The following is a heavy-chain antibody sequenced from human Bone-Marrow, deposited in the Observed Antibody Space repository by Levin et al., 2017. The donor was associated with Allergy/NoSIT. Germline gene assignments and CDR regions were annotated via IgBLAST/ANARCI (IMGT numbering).Heavy chain of an antibody. D-gene: IGHD4-17*01. CDR2: ISSAGSTI. Sequence: GGSLRLSCAASGFTISDYYMSWIRQAPGKGLEWVSYISSAGSTIVYADSVRGRFTISRDNAKNSLFLHISSLRAEDTAVYYCATYFGDYYYFDSWGQGTLVTVSS. CDR1: GFTISDYY. V-gene: IGHV3-11*01. CDR3: ATYFGDYYYFDS. J-gene: IGHJ4*02.